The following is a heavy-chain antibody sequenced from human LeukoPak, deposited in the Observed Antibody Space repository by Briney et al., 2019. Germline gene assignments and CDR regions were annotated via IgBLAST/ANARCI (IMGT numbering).Heavy chain of an antibody. CDR1: GGSFSGYY. D-gene: IGHD6-13*01. V-gene: IGHV4-34*01. Sequence: PSETLSLTCAVYGGSFSGYYWSWIRQPPGKGLEWIGEINHSGSTNYNPSLKSRVTISVDTSKNQFSLKLSSVTAADTAVYYCARWGYSSSWYYYYMDVWGKGTTVTVSS. J-gene: IGHJ6*03. CDR2: INHSGST. CDR3: ARWGYSSSWYYYYMDV.